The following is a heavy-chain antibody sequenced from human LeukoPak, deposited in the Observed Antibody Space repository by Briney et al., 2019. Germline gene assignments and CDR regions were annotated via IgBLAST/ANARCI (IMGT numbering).Heavy chain of an antibody. CDR2: ISYDGSNK. Sequence: GRSLRLSCAASGFTFSSYGMHWVRQAPGKGLEWVAVISYDGSNKYYADSVKGRFTISRDNSKNTLYLQMNSLRAEDTAVYYCAKDSGGTTFDYWGQGILVTVSS. D-gene: IGHD1-26*01. CDR1: GFTFSSYG. J-gene: IGHJ4*02. V-gene: IGHV3-30*18. CDR3: AKDSGGTTFDY.